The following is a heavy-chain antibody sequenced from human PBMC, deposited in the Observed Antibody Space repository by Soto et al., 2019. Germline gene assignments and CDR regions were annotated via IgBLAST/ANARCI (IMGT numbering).Heavy chain of an antibody. CDR3: AREFAYFDT. D-gene: IGHD3-16*01. CDR2: VYHTGRT. Sequence: SETLSLTCTVSGGSFKSGSYSWSWIRQPPGKGLEWIGYVYHTGRTSYNPSLKSRVSISMDTSTNQFSLNLDSVTAADSAVYCCAREFAYFDTVGQGTLVTVSS. CDR1: GGSFKSGSYS. J-gene: IGHJ4*02. V-gene: IGHV4-61*01.